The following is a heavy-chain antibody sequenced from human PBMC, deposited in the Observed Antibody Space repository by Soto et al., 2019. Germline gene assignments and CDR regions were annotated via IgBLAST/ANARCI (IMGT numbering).Heavy chain of an antibody. J-gene: IGHJ6*03. CDR3: AKVLSMVGGYMVV. Sequence: PGGSLRLSCAASGFTFSSYAMSWVRQAPGKGLEWVSAISVSGDGTFYADSVKGRFTISRDNSKNTLDLQMNSLRAEDTAVYYCAKVLSMVGGYMVVRGEGTTVTVS. V-gene: IGHV3-23*01. D-gene: IGHD3-10*01. CDR1: GFTFSSYA. CDR2: ISVSGDGT.